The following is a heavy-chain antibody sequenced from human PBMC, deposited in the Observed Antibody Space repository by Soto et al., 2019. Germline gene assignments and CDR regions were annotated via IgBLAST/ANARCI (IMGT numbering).Heavy chain of an antibody. CDR3: ARDGLPKPDYYYNGMDV. CDR1: GGSISSGDYY. J-gene: IGHJ6*02. Sequence: PSETLSLTCTVSGGSISSGDYYWSWIRQPPGKGLEWIGYIYYSGSTYYNPSLKSRVTISVDTSKNQFSLKLSSVTAADTAVYYCARDGLPKPDYYYNGMDVWGQGTTVTVSS. CDR2: IYYSGST. V-gene: IGHV4-30-4*01.